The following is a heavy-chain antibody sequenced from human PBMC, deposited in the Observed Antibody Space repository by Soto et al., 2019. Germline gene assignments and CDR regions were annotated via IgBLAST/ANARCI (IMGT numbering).Heavy chain of an antibody. CDR2: IYYSGST. D-gene: IGHD6-6*01. Sequence: SETLSLTCTVSGGSISSYYWSWIRQPPGKGLEWIGYIYYSGSTNYNPSLKSRVAISVDTSKNQFSLKLSSVTAADTAVYYCARGIEYSSSSGYYYYGMDVWGQGTTVTVSS. J-gene: IGHJ6*02. V-gene: IGHV4-59*01. CDR1: GGSISSYY. CDR3: ARGIEYSSSSGYYYYGMDV.